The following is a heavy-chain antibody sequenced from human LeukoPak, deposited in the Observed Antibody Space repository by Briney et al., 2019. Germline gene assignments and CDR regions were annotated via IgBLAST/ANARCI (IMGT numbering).Heavy chain of an antibody. CDR2: IYPGDSDT. J-gene: IGHJ4*02. CDR1: GYTFTTYW. CDR3: SRHENSYGSGGYYDS. D-gene: IGHD3-10*01. V-gene: IGHV5-51*01. Sequence: GDSLKISCQASGYTFTTYWIAWVRQLPGKGLEYMGRIYPGDSDTRYSPSFQGQVTISADESITTAYLQWSSLEASDTAVYYCSRHENSYGSGGYYDSWGQGTLVTVS.